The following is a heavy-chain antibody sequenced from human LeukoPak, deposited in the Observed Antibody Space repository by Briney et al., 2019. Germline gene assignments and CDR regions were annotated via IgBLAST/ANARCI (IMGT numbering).Heavy chain of an antibody. Sequence: ASVKVSCKAFGYSFSSFGISRVRQAPGQGLEWMGWISAYNGHTNYAQKFQGRVTMTTDTSTSAAYMELRSLVSDDTAVYYCARGTWEAAARPYSFDTWGEGTLVTVTS. V-gene: IGHV1-18*01. CDR1: GYSFSSFG. J-gene: IGHJ4*02. D-gene: IGHD1-26*01. CDR2: ISAYNGHT. CDR3: ARGTWEAAARPYSFDT.